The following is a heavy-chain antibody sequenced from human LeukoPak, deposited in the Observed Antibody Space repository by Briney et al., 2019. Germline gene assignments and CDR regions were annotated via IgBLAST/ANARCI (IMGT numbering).Heavy chain of an antibody. CDR3: AKDLNDYSPYYFDY. D-gene: IGHD4-11*01. CDR1: GITFSSYA. Sequence: GGSLRLSCAAPGITFSSYAMSWVRQAPGKGLEWVSGISGSGSSAYYADSVRGRFTISRDNSKNTLYLQMNSLRAEDTAIYYCAKDLNDYSPYYFDYWGQGTLVTVSS. J-gene: IGHJ4*02. CDR2: ISGSGSSA. V-gene: IGHV3-23*01.